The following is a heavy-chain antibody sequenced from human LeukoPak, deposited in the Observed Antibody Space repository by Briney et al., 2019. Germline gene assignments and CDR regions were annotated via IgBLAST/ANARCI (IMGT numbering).Heavy chain of an antibody. CDR2: IYPGGSDT. Sequence: GESLKISCKGSGYSFNRYWIGWVRQMPGKGLEWMGIIYPGGSDTRYSPSFQGQVTISADKSISTAYLQWSSLKASDTAMYCCARLAGATQPGTDWGQGTLVTVSS. CDR1: GYSFNRYW. CDR3: ARLAGATQPGTD. J-gene: IGHJ4*02. D-gene: IGHD1-26*01. V-gene: IGHV5-51*01.